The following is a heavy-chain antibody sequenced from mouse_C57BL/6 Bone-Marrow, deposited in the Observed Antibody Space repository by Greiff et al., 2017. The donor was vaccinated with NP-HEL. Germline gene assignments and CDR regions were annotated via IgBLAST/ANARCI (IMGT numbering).Heavy chain of an antibody. J-gene: IGHJ1*03. V-gene: IGHV1-69*01. CDR3: ARWDSNYPHWYFDV. D-gene: IGHD2-5*01. Sequence: VQLQQPGAELVMPGASVKLSCKASGYTFTSYWMHWVKQRPGQGLEWIGEIDPSDSYTNYNQKFKGKSTLTVDKSSSTAYMQLSSLTSEDSAVYYCARWDSNYPHWYFDVWGTGTTVTVSS. CDR1: GYTFTSYW. CDR2: IDPSDSYT.